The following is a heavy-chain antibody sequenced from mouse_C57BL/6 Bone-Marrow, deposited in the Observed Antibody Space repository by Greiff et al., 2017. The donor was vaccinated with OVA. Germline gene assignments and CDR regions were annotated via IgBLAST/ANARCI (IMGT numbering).Heavy chain of an antibody. CDR1: GYTFTSYW. V-gene: IGHV1-53*01. D-gene: IGHD1-1*01. CDR3: ARESLYYGSSYWYFDV. CDR2: INPSNGGT. J-gene: IGHJ1*03. Sequence: VQLVESGTELVKPGASVKLSCKASGYTFTSYWMHWVKQRPGQGLEWIGNINPSNGGTNYNEKFKSKATLTVDKSSSTAYMQLSSLTSEDSAVYYCARESLYYGSSYWYFDVWGTGTTVTVSS.